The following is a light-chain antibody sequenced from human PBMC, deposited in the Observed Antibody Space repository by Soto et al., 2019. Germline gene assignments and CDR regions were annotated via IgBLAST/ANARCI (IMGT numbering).Light chain of an antibody. CDR3: QHYNSYSEA. V-gene: IGKV3-11*01. Sequence: EVVLTQSPATLSLSPGDRAALSCKASQSVHNFLAWYQQKPGQAPRLLIYGASNRAAGIPARFSGSGSGTDFTLTISSLQPDDFATYYCQHYNSYSEAFGQGTKVDIK. J-gene: IGKJ1*01. CDR2: GAS. CDR1: QSVHNF.